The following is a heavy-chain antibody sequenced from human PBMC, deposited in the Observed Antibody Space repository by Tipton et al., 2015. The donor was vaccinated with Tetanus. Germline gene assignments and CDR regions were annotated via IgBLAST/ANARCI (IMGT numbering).Heavy chain of an antibody. V-gene: IGHV1-69*01. D-gene: IGHD3-10*01. CDR2: IIPIFGTA. CDR3: ARAGELLWIGELQYYYYYMDV. CDR1: GGTFSSYA. J-gene: IGHJ6*03. Sequence: QSGAEVKKPGSSVKVSCKASGGTFSSYAISWVRQAPGQGLEWMGGIIPIFGTANYAQKFQGRVTITADESTSTAYMELSSLRSEDTAVYYCARAGELLWIGELQYYYYYMDVWGKGTTVTVSS.